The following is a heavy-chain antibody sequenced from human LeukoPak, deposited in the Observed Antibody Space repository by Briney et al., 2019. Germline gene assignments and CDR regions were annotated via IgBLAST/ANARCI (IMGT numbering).Heavy chain of an antibody. J-gene: IGHJ3*02. V-gene: IGHV3-30-3*01. CDR1: GFTFSNYA. CDR3: ASCLRQQLEDAFDI. D-gene: IGHD6-13*01. CDR2: ISYDGGNK. Sequence: GRSLRLSCAASGFTFSNYAMHWVRQAPGKGLEWVAVISYDGGNKYYADSVKGRFTISRDNSQNTLYLQMNSLRAEDTAVYYCASCLRQQLEDAFDIWGQGTMVTVSS.